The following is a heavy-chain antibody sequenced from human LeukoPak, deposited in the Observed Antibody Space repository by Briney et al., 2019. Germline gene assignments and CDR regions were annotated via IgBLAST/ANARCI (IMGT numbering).Heavy chain of an antibody. V-gene: IGHV3-23*01. CDR1: GFDFNTYG. J-gene: IGHJ4*02. D-gene: IGHD1-7*01. CDR2: IRGSGGSR. Sequence: GGSLRLSCLASGFDFNTYGMSWVRQAPGKGLQWVSSIRGSGGSRYYADSVTGRSTISRDNSQHTLYLQVNNLRVKNTDLYYCVKKSDQNTGGTVMVSLCDHWGQGTQVTVSS. CDR3: VKKSDQNTGGTVMVSLCDH.